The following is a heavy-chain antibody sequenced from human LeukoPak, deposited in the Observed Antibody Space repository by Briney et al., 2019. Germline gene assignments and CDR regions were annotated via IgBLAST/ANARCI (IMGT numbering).Heavy chain of an antibody. CDR2: INTNTGNP. CDR3: ARDPAKIQVTYYYDSSGSLMDY. D-gene: IGHD3-22*01. CDR1: GYTFTSYA. Sequence: ASVKVSCKASGYTFTSYAMNWVRQAPGQGLEWMGWINTNTGNPTYAHGFTGRFVFSLETSVSTAYLQISSLKTEDTAVYYCARDPAKIQVTYYYDSSGSLMDYWGQGTLVTVSS. V-gene: IGHV7-4-1*02. J-gene: IGHJ4*02.